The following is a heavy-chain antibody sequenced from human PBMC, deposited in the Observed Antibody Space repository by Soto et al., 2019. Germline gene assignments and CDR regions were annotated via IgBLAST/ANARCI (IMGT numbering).Heavy chain of an antibody. CDR1: VVSFSGYY. J-gene: IGHJ5*02. CDR3: ARVVRRMRGYYYDSSGYEDKNWFDP. CDR2: INHSGST. D-gene: IGHD3-22*01. V-gene: IGHV4-34*01. Sequence: SETLSLTCAVYVVSFSGYYWSCIRQPPGKWLEWIGEINHSGSTNYNPSLKSRVTISVDTSKNQFSLKLSSVTAADTAVYYCARVVRRMRGYYYDSSGYEDKNWFDPWGQGTLVTVSS.